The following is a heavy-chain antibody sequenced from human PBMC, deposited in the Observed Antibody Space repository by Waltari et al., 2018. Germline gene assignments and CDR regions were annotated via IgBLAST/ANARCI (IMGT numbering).Heavy chain of an antibody. CDR1: GGSISSYY. CDR3: ARDSVIGTKGSGFDP. CDR2: IYTIGRT. V-gene: IGHV4-4*08. D-gene: IGHD3-10*01. J-gene: IGHJ5*02. Sequence: QVQLQESGPGLVKPSETLSLTCTVSGGSISSYYWSWIRQPPGKGLEWLGLIYTIGRTNYNPSLRRRVPIAVDTSKNQFALKLSSVTAADTAVYYCARDSVIGTKGSGFDPWGQGTLVTVSS.